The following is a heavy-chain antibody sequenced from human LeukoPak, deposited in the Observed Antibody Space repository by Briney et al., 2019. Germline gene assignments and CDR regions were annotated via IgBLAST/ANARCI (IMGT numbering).Heavy chain of an antibody. CDR3: ARRPPGLVFDI. CDR2: INHSGST. V-gene: IGHV4-34*01. Sequence: SETLSLTCAVYGGSFSGYYWSWLRQPPGKGLEWIGKINHSGSTNYNPSLKSRVTISVDTSKNQFSLKLSSVTAADTAVYYCARRPPGLVFDIWGQGTMVTVSS. CDR1: GGSFSGYY. J-gene: IGHJ3*02.